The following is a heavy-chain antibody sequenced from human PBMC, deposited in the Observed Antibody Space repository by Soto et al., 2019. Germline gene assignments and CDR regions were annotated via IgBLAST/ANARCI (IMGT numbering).Heavy chain of an antibody. Sequence: SETLSLTCTVSGGSISPYYWSWIRQPPGKGLEWIGYIYHSGSTYYNPSLKSRVTISVDRSKNQFSLKLSSVTAADTAVYYCARGQVVAAQHWGQGTLVTVSS. CDR3: ARGQVVAAQH. J-gene: IGHJ4*02. D-gene: IGHD2-15*01. V-gene: IGHV4-59*12. CDR2: IYHSGST. CDR1: GGSISPYY.